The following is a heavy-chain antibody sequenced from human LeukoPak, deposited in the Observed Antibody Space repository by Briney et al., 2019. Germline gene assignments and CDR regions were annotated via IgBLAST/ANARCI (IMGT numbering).Heavy chain of an antibody. D-gene: IGHD1-26*01. Sequence: GGSLRLSCAASGFTFSSYSMNWVRQAPGKGLEWVSSIISSSSHIYYEYSVKDRFTISRHHAKNSLYLQTKSLRAEDTAVYYCATSGTMGATSKRFDYWRQGTLVTVSS. CDR3: ATSGTMGATSKRFDY. J-gene: IGHJ4*02. CDR2: IISSSSHI. CDR1: GFTFSSYS. V-gene: IGHV3-21*01.